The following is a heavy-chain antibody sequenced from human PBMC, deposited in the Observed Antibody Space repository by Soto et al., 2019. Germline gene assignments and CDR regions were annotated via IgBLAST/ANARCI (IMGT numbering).Heavy chain of an antibody. CDR1: GYTFTGYY. CDR3: ARVETYYDFWSGPSNYGMDV. J-gene: IGHJ6*02. D-gene: IGHD3-3*01. V-gene: IGHV1-2*02. Sequence: RASVKVSCKASGYTFTGYYMHWVRQAPGQGLEWMGWINPNSGGTNYAQKFQGRVTMTRDTSISTAYMELSRLRSDDTAVYYCARVETYYDFWSGPSNYGMDVWGQGXTVTVYS. CDR2: INPNSGGT.